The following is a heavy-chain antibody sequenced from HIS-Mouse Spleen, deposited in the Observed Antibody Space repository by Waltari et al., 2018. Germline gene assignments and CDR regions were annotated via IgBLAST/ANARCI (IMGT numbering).Heavy chain of an antibody. D-gene: IGHD6-19*01. CDR3: ARIAEGYSSGWYAFDY. CDR2: IDWDDDK. Sequence: QVTLRESGPALVKPTQPLTLTCTFSGFSLSTSGMCVTWILQPTGKALEWLARIDWDDDKYYSTSLKTRLTISKDTSKNQVVLTMTNMDPVDTATYYCARIAEGYSSGWYAFDYWGQGTLVTVSS. V-gene: IGHV2-70*15. CDR1: GFSLSTSGMC. J-gene: IGHJ4*02.